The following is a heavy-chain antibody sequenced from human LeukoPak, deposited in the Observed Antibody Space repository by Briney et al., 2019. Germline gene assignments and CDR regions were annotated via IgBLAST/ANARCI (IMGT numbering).Heavy chain of an antibody. CDR3: ASYYYDSSGYYKHNY. D-gene: IGHD3-22*01. CDR2: IYYSGST. J-gene: IGHJ4*02. V-gene: IGHV4-59*01. Sequence: KPSETLSLTCTVSGVSISSYYWSWIRQPPGKGLEWIGYIYYSGSTNYNPSLKSRVTISVDTSKNQFSLKLSSVTAADTAVYYCASYYYDSSGYYKHNYWGQGTLVTVSS. CDR1: GVSISSYY.